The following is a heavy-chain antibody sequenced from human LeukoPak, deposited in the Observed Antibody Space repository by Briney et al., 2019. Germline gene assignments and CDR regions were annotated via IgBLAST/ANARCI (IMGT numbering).Heavy chain of an antibody. J-gene: IGHJ6*02. D-gene: IGHD6-19*01. CDR1: GFTVSSNY. V-gene: IGHV3-53*01. CDR3: ASEILSAVAGTPYYYGMDV. Sequence: PGGSLRLSCAASGFTVSSNYMSWVRQAPGKGLEWVSVIYSGGSTYYADSVKGRFTISRDNSKNTLYLQMNSLRAEDTAVYYCASEILSAVAGTPYYYGMDVWGQGTTVTVSS. CDR2: IYSGGST.